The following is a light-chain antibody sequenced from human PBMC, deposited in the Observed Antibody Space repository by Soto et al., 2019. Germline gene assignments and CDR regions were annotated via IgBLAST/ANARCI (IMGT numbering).Light chain of an antibody. Sequence: ILMTQSPATLSVSPGERATLSCRASQRVSNNLAWYQQKPGQAPRLLIYDASTRATGIPARFSGSGSGTEFTLTISVLRSEDFAVYYCQQYNNWPPWTFGQGTKVEIK. CDR2: DAS. CDR1: QRVSNN. V-gene: IGKV3-15*01. CDR3: QQYNNWPPWT. J-gene: IGKJ1*01.